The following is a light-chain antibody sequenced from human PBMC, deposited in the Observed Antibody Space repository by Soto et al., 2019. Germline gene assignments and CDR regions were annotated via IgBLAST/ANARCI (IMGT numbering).Light chain of an antibody. V-gene: IGKV3-15*01. Sequence: EIVMTQSPATLSVSPGQRATLSCRASQSVRSNLAWYQQTPGQAPRLLIYGASTRANGIPARFSGSGSATEFTLTISSLQSEDFAVYYCQQYNNWPYTFGQGTKLEIK. CDR1: QSVRSN. CDR2: GAS. J-gene: IGKJ2*01. CDR3: QQYNNWPYT.